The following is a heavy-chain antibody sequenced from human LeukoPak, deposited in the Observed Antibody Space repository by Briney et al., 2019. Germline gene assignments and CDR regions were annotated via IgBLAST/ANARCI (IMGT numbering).Heavy chain of an antibody. CDR2: ISSSSSSYI. D-gene: IGHD5-18*01. J-gene: IGHJ4*02. Sequence: GGSLRLSCAASGFTFSSYSMNWVRQAPGKGLEWVSSISSSSSSYIYYTDSVKGRFTISRDNAKNSLYLQMNSLRAEDTAVYYCARWRQLWGIDYWGQGTLVTVSP. V-gene: IGHV3-21*01. CDR3: ARWRQLWGIDY. CDR1: GFTFSSYS.